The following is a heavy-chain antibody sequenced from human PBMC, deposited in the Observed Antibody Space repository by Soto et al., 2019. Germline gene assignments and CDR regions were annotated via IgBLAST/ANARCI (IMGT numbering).Heavy chain of an antibody. CDR1: VSPFAGND. J-gene: IGHJ3*02. D-gene: IGHD3-22*01. Sequence: CEASVSPFAGNDINWGRQATGQGLGWMGWMSPNSGNTGYAQKFQGRVTMTSNTSISTAYMELSSLRSEDTAVYYCARGTYFNYSSAHDAVDI. CDR3: ARGTYFNYSSAHDAVDI. CDR2: MSPNSGNT. V-gene: IGHV1-8*01.